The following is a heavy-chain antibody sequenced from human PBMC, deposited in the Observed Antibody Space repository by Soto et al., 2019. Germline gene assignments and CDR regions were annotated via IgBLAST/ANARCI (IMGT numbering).Heavy chain of an antibody. CDR3: TSLYYGH. J-gene: IGHJ4*02. CDR2: IKSKADGGTT. CDR1: EFTFANAW. Sequence: EVQLVESGGDLVKPGGSLRLSCAASEFTFANAWISWVRQAPGKGLEWVGRIKSKADGGTTDYAAPVKGRFTISRDESQNPLYLQINSLKTEDTAVYYCTSLYYGHWGQGTLVTVSS. V-gene: IGHV3-15*01. D-gene: IGHD4-17*01.